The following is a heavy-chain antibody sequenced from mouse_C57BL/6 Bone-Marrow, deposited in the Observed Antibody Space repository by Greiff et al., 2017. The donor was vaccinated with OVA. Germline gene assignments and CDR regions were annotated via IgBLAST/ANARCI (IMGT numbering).Heavy chain of an antibody. CDR1: GYTFTSYG. CDR2: IYPRSGNT. D-gene: IGHD1-1*01. V-gene: IGHV1-81*01. J-gene: IGHJ4*01. CDR3: ARERSYYYGSSPYYAMDY. Sequence: VQGVESGAELARPGASVKLSCKASGYTFTSYGISWVKQRTGQGLEWIGEIYPRSGNTYYNEKFKGKATLTADKSSSTAYMELRSLTSEDSAVYFCARERSYYYGSSPYYAMDYWGQGTSVTVSS.